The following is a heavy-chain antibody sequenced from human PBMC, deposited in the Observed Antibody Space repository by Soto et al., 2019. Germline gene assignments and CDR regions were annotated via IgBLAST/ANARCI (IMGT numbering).Heavy chain of an antibody. V-gene: IGHV3-74*01. CDR2: INSDGSST. CDR1: GFTFSNYW. Sequence: GGSLRLSCAASGFTFSNYWMHWVRQAPGKGLVWVSRINSDGSSTSYADSVKGRFTISRDNAKNTLYLQMNSLRAEDTAVYYCARDPDLLWFGEFLPTFDYWGQGTLVTVSS. D-gene: IGHD3-10*01. CDR3: ARDPDLLWFGEFLPTFDY. J-gene: IGHJ4*02.